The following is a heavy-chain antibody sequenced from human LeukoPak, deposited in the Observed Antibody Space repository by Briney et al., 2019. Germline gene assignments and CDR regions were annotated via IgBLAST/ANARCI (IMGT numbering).Heavy chain of an antibody. D-gene: IGHD2-2*01. CDR3: ARVRVVVVPAWGWFDP. V-gene: IGHV4-34*01. CDR2: INHSGST. J-gene: IGHJ5*02. CDR1: GGSFSGYY. Sequence: PSETLSLTCAVYGGSFSGYYWSWIRQPPGKGLEWIGEINHSGSTNYNPSLKSRVTISVDTSKNQFSLKLSSVTAADTAVYYCARVRVVVVPAWGWFDPWGQGTLVTVSS.